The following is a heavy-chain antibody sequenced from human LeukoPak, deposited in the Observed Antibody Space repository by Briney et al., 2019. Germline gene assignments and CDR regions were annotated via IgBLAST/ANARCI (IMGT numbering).Heavy chain of an antibody. Sequence: SETLSLTCAVYGGSFSGYYWSWIRQPPGKGLEWIGEINHSGSTNYNPSLKSRVTISVDTSKNQFSLKLSSVTAADTAVYYCARASIAAAFDIWGQGTMVTVSS. CDR1: GGSFSGYY. CDR2: INHSGST. D-gene: IGHD6-25*01. CDR3: ARASIAAAFDI. V-gene: IGHV4-34*01. J-gene: IGHJ3*02.